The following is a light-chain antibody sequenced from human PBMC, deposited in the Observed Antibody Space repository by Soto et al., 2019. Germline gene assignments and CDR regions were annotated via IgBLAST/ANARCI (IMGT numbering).Light chain of an antibody. J-gene: IGKJ5*01. Sequence: EIVLTQSPGTLSLSPGEGATLSCRASQSVSSSYLAWYQQKPGQAPRLLIYGASSSATGIPDRFSGSGSGTDFTLTISRLEPEDFAVYYCQEYDGAPPITLGLETRLEIK. CDR3: QEYDGAPPIT. V-gene: IGKV3-20*01. CDR2: GAS. CDR1: QSVSSSY.